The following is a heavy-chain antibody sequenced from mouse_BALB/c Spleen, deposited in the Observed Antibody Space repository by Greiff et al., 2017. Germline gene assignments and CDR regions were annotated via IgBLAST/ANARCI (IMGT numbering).Heavy chain of an antibody. CDR1: GFTFSSYG. Sequence: EVMLVESGGGLVKPGGSLKLSCAASGFTFSSYGMSWVRQTPEKRLEWVAYISSGGSTYYPDSVKGRFTISRDNARNILYLQMSSLRSEDTAMYYCARVYGYDDWYFDVWGAGTTVTVSS. CDR2: ISSGGST. J-gene: IGHJ1*01. D-gene: IGHD2-14*01. CDR3: ARVYGYDDWYFDV. V-gene: IGHV5-6-5*01.